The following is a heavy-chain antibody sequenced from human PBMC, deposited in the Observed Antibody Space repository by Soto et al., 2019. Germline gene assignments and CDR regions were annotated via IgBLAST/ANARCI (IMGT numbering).Heavy chain of an antibody. CDR1: GFTFSNAW. CDR2: IKSKTDGGTA. V-gene: IGHV3-15*01. D-gene: IGHD2-15*01. CDR3: ATYGGNPMRSDY. J-gene: IGHJ4*02. Sequence: PGGSLRLSCAASGFTFSNAWMTWVRQAPGKGLEWVGRIKSKTDGGTADYAAPLKGRFTISRDDSKNTLYLQVNSLETEDTAVYYCATYGGNPMRSDYSGQASLVTVAS.